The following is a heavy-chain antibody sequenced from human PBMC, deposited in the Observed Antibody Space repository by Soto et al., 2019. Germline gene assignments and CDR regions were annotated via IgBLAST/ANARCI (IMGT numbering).Heavy chain of an antibody. CDR2: ISSSSSTI. CDR1: GFTFSSYS. J-gene: IGHJ6*02. V-gene: IGHV3-48*02. CDR3: ARALAVAGPGGNYNYYYGMDV. Sequence: GGSLRLSCAASGFTFSSYSMNCVRQAPGKGLEWVSYISSSSSTIYYADSVKGRFTISRDNAKNSLYLQMNSLRDEDTAVYYCARALAVAGPGGNYNYYYGMDVWGQGTTVTVSS. D-gene: IGHD6-19*01.